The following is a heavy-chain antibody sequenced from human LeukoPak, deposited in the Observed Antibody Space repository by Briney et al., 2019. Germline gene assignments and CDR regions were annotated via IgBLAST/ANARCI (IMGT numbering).Heavy chain of an antibody. Sequence: PSETLSLTCDVNSGSFSGYYWSWIRQPPGKGLEWIGEINNSGSTNYNPSLKSRVTISVDTSKNQFSLTLSSVTAADTAVYYCARGVYYYDSSGPTPGGYYFDYWGQGTLVTVSS. V-gene: IGHV4-34*01. J-gene: IGHJ4*02. CDR3: ARGVYYYDSSGPTPGGYYFDY. D-gene: IGHD3-22*01. CDR1: SGSFSGYY. CDR2: INNSGST.